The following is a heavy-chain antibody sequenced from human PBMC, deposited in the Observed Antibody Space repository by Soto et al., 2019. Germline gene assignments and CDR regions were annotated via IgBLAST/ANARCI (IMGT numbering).Heavy chain of an antibody. D-gene: IGHD3-10*01. CDR3: THAPGRRGYYGMDV. CDR2: IKSKSDGGTT. J-gene: IGHJ6*02. CDR1: GFTFSSFS. V-gene: IGHV3-15*07. Sequence: GGSLRLSCAASGFTFSSFSLHWVRQAPGKGLEWVGRIKSKSDGGTTDYAAPVKGRFTISRDDSKNTLYLQMNSLQTEDTAVYSCTHAPGRRGYYGMDVWGQGTTVTVSS.